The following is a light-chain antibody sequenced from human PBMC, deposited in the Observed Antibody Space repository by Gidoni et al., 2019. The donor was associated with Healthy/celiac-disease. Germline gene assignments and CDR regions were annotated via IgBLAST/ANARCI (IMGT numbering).Light chain of an antibody. Sequence: DIQMTQSPSSLSASVGDRVTSTCQASQDISNYLNWYQQKPGKAPKLLIYDASNLETGVPSRFSGSGSGTDFTFTISSLQPEDIATYYCEQYDNIPFGGGTKVEIK. J-gene: IGKJ4*01. CDR3: EQYDNIP. V-gene: IGKV1-33*01. CDR1: QDISNY. CDR2: DAS.